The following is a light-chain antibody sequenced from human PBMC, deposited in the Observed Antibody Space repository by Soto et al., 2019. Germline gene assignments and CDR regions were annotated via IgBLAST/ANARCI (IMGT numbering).Light chain of an antibody. CDR2: GAS. V-gene: IGKV3-15*01. CDR1: QSVSNN. J-gene: IGKJ1*01. CDR3: QQYNNWWT. Sequence: EIVMTQSPATLSVSPGERATLSCRASQSVSNNLACYHQKPGQAPRLLIYGASTRATGIPARFSGCGSGTDFTLTISSLQSEDFAFYYCQQYNNWWTFGQGTKVEIK.